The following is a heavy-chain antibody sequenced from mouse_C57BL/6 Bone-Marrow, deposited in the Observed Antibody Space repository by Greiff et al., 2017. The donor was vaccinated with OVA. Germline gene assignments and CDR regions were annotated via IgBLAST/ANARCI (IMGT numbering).Heavy chain of an antibody. CDR2: IRSKSNNYAT. V-gene: IGHV10-1*01. CDR1: GFSFNTYA. D-gene: IGHD2-12*01. Sequence: EVQLVESGGGLVQPKGSLKLSCAASGFSFNTYAMNWVRQAPGKGLEWVARIRSKSNNYATYYADSVKDRFTISRDDSESMLYLQMNNLKTEDTAMYYCVRQGYSAMDYWGQGTSVTVSS. CDR3: VRQGYSAMDY. J-gene: IGHJ4*01.